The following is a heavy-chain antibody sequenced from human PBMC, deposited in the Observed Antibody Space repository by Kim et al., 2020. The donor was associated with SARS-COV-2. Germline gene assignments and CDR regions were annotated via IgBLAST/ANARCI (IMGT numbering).Heavy chain of an antibody. J-gene: IGHJ2*01. V-gene: IGHV1-69*13. CDR1: GGTFSSYA. CDR3: ACGLYCSGGSCYNWYFDL. Sequence: SVKVSCKASGGTFSSYAISWVRQAPGQGLEWMGGIIPIFGTANYAQKFQGRVTITADESTSTAYMELSSLRSEDTAVYYCACGLYCSGGSCYNWYFDLWGRGTLVTVSS. CDR2: IIPIFGTA. D-gene: IGHD2-15*01.